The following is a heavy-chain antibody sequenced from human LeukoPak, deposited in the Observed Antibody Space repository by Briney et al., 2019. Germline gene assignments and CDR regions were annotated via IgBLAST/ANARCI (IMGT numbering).Heavy chain of an antibody. V-gene: IGHV3-9*01. CDR1: GFTFDDYA. Sequence: PGGSLRLSCAASGFTFDDYAMHWVRQAPGKGLEWVSGISWNSGSIGYADSVKGRFTITRDNAKNSLYLEMTSLRAEDTSVYYCAKCTSGSCYSPLDYWGQGTLVTVSS. CDR2: ISWNSGSI. D-gene: IGHD2-15*01. J-gene: IGHJ4*02. CDR3: AKCTSGSCYSPLDY.